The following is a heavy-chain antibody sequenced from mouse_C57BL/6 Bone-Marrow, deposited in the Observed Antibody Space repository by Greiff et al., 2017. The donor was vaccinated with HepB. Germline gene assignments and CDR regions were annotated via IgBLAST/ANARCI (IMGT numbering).Heavy chain of an antibody. J-gene: IGHJ1*03. V-gene: IGHV3-6*01. D-gene: IGHD2-5*01. CDR1: GYSITSGYY. CDR2: ISYDGSN. CDR3: ATTIVPYWYFDV. Sequence: EVQLVESGPGLVKPSQSLSLTCSVTGYSITSGYYWNWIRQFPGNKLEWMGYISYDGSNNYNPALKNRISITRDTSKNQFFLKLNSVTTEDTATYYCATTIVPYWYFDVWGTGTTVTVSS.